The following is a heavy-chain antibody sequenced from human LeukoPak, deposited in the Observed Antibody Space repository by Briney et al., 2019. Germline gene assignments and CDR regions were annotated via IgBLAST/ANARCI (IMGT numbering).Heavy chain of an antibody. J-gene: IGHJ4*02. V-gene: IGHV3-7*01. D-gene: IGHD2-2*01. CDR2: INQDGSGE. CDR3: ARAGPYQLPPRPVDY. CDR1: GFTFSSYW. Sequence: PGGSLRLSCAASGFTFSSYWMGWVRQAPGKGLEWVANINQDGSGEYYVDSVKGRFTISRNNAKNSLFLQMNSLRAEDTAIYYCARAGPYQLPPRPVDYWGQGTLVTVSS.